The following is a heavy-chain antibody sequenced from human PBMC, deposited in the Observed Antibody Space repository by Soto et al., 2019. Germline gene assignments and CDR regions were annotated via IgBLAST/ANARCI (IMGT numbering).Heavy chain of an antibody. CDR2: IIPMFGTP. CDR3: ARDLGSGYDPGDY. V-gene: IGHV1-69*13. Sequence: VKVSCKASGGTFTSDVFNWVRQAPGQGLEWMGGIIPMFGTPSYAQKFQGRVTITADESTRTAYMELSSLRSEDTAIFYCARDLGSGYDPGDYWGQGTLVTVSS. J-gene: IGHJ4*02. CDR1: GGTFTSDV. D-gene: IGHD5-12*01.